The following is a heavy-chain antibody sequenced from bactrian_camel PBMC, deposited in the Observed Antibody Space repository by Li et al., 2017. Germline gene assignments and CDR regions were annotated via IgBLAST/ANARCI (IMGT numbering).Heavy chain of an antibody. D-gene: IGHD6*01. V-gene: IGHV3S54*01. CDR1: GNLYNLNC. Sequence: VQPGGSLRLSCAASGNLYNLNCLGWFRQRPGTNEREGVAQISPGRRTTYGPASVKGRSAISKDDAKNTLYLQMNSLRPEDTAMYYCAAGVPCGSWFLALPNVNYGHWGQGTQVTVS. CDR3: AAGVPCGSWFLALPNVNYGH. J-gene: IGHJ4*01. CDR2: ISPGRRTT.